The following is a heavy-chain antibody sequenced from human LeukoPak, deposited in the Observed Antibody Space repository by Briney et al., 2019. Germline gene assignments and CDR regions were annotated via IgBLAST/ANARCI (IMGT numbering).Heavy chain of an antibody. D-gene: IGHD3-10*01. Sequence: ASVKVSCKASGYTFTSYAMNWVRQAPGQGLEWMGWINTNTGNPTYAQGFTGRFVFSLDTSVSTAYLQISSLRAEDTAVYYCARDQNPHTYYYGSGSYDYWGQGTLVTVSS. V-gene: IGHV7-4-1*02. CDR3: ARDQNPHTYYYGSGSYDY. CDR2: INTNTGNP. J-gene: IGHJ4*02. CDR1: GYTFTSYA.